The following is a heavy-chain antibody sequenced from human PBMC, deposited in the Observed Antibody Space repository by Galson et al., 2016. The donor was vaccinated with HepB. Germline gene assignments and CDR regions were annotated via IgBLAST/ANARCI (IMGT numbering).Heavy chain of an antibody. V-gene: IGHV1-58*01. J-gene: IGHJ5*02. CDR3: AADYHDTYFDP. CDR1: GFTFSSST. CDR2: IGVGSGDI. D-gene: IGHD3-16*02. Sequence: SVKVSCKASGFTFSSSTVQWVRQARGQRLEWIGWIGVGSGDISYAQKFQERVTITSDTSTSTAYTEPSSLRSEDTAVYYCAADYHDTYFDPWGQGTLVTVSS.